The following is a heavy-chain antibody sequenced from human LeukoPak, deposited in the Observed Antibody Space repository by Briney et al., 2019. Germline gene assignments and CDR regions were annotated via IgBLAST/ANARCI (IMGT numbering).Heavy chain of an antibody. J-gene: IGHJ4*02. Sequence: GGSLRLSCAASGFTVSSSYMSWVRQAPGQGLEWVSVIYSGGSTYYADSVKGRFTISRDNSKNTLYLQMNSLRAEDTAVYYCARSLPQWLGFFDYWGQGTLVTVSS. V-gene: IGHV3-53*01. CDR3: ARSLPQWLGFFDY. CDR2: IYSGGST. CDR1: GFTVSSSY. D-gene: IGHD6-19*01.